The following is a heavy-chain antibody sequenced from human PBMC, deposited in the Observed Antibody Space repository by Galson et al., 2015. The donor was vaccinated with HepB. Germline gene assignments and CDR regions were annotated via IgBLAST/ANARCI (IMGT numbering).Heavy chain of an antibody. CDR3: ARYMTLNRYIDV. D-gene: IGHD1-14*01. CDR2: IKEDGSET. CDR1: GFTLSRDW. J-gene: IGHJ2*01. V-gene: IGHV3-7*01. Sequence: SLRLSCAVSGFTLSRDWMSWVRQAPGKGLEWVANIKEDGSETYYMDSLKGRFTISRDNAKSSLYLQMNSLRVEDTAVYYCARYMTLNRYIDVWGRGTLVTVSS.